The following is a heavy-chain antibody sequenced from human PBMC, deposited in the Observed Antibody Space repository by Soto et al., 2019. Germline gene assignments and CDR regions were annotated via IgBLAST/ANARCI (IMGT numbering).Heavy chain of an antibody. CDR1: GFSLSTSGVG. J-gene: IGHJ5*02. V-gene: IGHV2-5*02. D-gene: IGHD6-13*01. Sequence: SGPTLVNPTQTLTLTCTFSGFSLSTSGVGVGWIRKPPGKALELLALIYWDDDKRYSPSLKSRLTITKDTSKNQVVLTMTNMDPVDTATYYCAHSLFYSSSWYEDWFDPWGQGTLVTVSS. CDR3: AHSLFYSSSWYEDWFDP. CDR2: IYWDDDK.